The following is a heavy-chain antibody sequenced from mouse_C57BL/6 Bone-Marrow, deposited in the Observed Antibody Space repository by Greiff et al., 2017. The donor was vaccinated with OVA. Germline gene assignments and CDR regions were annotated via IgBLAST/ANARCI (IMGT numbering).Heavy chain of an antibody. D-gene: IGHD1-1*01. CDR1: GYTFTSYW. V-gene: IGHV1-69*01. J-gene: IGHJ2*01. CDR2: IDPSDSYT. CDR3: ARGGHYYGGDY. Sequence: VQLQQPGAELVMPGASVKLSCKASGYTFTSYWMHWVKQSPGQGLEWIGEIDPSDSYTNYNQKFKGKSTLTVDKSSSTAYMQLSSLTSEDSAVYYCARGGHYYGGDYWGQGTTLTVSS.